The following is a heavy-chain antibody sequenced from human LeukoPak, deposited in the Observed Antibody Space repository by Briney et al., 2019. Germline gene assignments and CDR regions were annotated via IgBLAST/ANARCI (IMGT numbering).Heavy chain of an antibody. CDR1: GFIFTGYD. V-gene: IGHV1-8*01. J-gene: IGHJ5*02. Sequence: ASVKVSCRASGFIFTGYDINWVRQAAGQGLEWMGWMNPITGSTGYARQFQGRVTMTRDTSTGTAYMELTSLRSEDTAVYYCVRDGEGVAISVNYCFDPWGQGTLVTVSS. CDR3: VRDGEGVAISVNYCFDP. CDR2: MNPITGST. D-gene: IGHD3-10*01.